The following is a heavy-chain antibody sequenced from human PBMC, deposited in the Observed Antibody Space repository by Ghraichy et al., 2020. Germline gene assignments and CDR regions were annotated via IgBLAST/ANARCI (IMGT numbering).Heavy chain of an antibody. CDR3: AASRENNWFDP. D-gene: IGHD5-24*01. CDR1: GGSISSYY. CDR2: IYYSGST. V-gene: IGHV4-59*01. Sequence: SETLSLTCTVSGGSISSYYWSWIRQPPGKGLEWIGYIYYSGSTNYNPSLKSRVTISVDTSKNQFSLKLSSVTAADTAVYYCAASRENNWFDPWGQGTLVTVSS. J-gene: IGHJ5*02.